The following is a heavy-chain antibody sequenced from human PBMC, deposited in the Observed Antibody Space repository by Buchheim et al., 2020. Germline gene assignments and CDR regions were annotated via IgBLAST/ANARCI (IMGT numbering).Heavy chain of an antibody. J-gene: IGHJ4*02. CDR3: ARGLGSGSYLDY. CDR2: ISFDGSNK. CDR1: GFTFSSYA. Sequence: QVQLVESGGGVVQPGRSLRLSCAASGFTFSSYAMHWVRQAPGKGLEWVAVISFDGSNKYYADSVKGRFTISRDTFKHTLFLQMNSLRAEDTAVYYCARGLGSGSYLDYWGQGTL. D-gene: IGHD3-10*01. V-gene: IGHV3-30*04.